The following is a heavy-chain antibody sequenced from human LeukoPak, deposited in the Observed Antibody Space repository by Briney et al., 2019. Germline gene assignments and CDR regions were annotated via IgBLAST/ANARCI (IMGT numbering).Heavy chain of an antibody. V-gene: IGHV3-33*01. CDR3: ARRIAAAGFDY. J-gene: IGHJ4*02. Sequence: SGGALRLSCRASGFTFSSHGMHWVRQAPGKGLEWVAVIWYDGSLKYCSDSVKGRFTISRDNSRDTLFLQMNSLRAEDTAVYYCARRIAAAGFDYWGQGTLVTVSS. D-gene: IGHD6-13*01. CDR1: GFTFSSHG. CDR2: IWYDGSLK.